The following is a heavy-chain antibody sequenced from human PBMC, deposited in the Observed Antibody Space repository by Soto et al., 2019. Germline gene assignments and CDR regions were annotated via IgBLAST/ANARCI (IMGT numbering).Heavy chain of an antibody. CDR2: TIPIFGAV. CDR3: ARSPKYYYDSSGYLLG. D-gene: IGHD3-22*01. J-gene: IGHJ4*02. Sequence: SVKVSCKASGGTHSNYAFSWVRQAPGQGLEWVGGTIPIFGAVIYAQNFQRRVTITADRSTSTAYLELSSLRYEDTAVYYCARSPKYYYDSSGYLLGWGQGTLVTVSS. CDR1: GGTHSNYA. V-gene: IGHV1-69*06.